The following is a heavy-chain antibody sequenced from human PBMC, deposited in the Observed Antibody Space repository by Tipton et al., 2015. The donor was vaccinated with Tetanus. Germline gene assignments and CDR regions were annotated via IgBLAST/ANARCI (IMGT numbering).Heavy chain of an antibody. V-gene: IGHV4-59*08. CDR2: VFYTGIT. CDR3: ARHPIISGYRFIDH. Sequence: TLSLTCTVSGGSISGYFWTWIRQPPGKGLECIGYVFYTGITNYNPPFESRVTMSVDTSKNQISLKLRSVTAADTARYFCARHPIISGYRFIDHWGQGTLVTVSS. D-gene: IGHD5-12*01. J-gene: IGHJ4*02. CDR1: GGSISGYF.